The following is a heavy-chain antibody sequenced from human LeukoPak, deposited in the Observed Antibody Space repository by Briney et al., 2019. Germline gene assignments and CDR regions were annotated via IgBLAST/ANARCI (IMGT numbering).Heavy chain of an antibody. J-gene: IGHJ5*02. V-gene: IGHV3-23*01. D-gene: IGHD6-19*01. CDR2: ISTSGTT. CDR1: GFTLSDYP. CDR3: AKVLDSSGRYGDNWLDP. Sequence: GGSLRLSCVASGFTLSDYPMSWVRQAPGKGLEWVSLISTSGTTHYADSVKGRFTISRDNSKNTLYMQMSSLRAEDTAVYYCAKVLDSSGRYGDNWLDPWGQGTLVTVSS.